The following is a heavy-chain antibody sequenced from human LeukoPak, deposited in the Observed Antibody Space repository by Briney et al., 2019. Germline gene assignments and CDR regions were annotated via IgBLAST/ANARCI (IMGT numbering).Heavy chain of an antibody. D-gene: IGHD2-15*01. V-gene: IGHV4-4*02. CDR3: ASPSGASTW. Sequence: PSETLSLTCGVSGGSVSSTNRWTWIRQPPGKGLEWIGEVHLDGRTNFNPSLRSRLTMSVDLSENHVSLKLTSVTAADTAVYYCASPSGASTWWGQGTLVTVSS. J-gene: IGHJ4*02. CDR1: GGSVSSTNR. CDR2: VHLDGRT.